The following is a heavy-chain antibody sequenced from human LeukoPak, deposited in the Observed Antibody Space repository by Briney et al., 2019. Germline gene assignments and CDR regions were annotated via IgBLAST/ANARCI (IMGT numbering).Heavy chain of an antibody. CDR1: GGTFSSYA. D-gene: IGHD3-22*01. CDR3: ATYLVDYYDSSGYGLPGYFDY. J-gene: IGHJ4*02. CDR2: IIPIFGTA. Sequence: SVKVSCKASGGTFSSYAISWVRQAPGQGLEWMGGIIPIFGTANYAQKFQGRATITTDESTSTAYMELSSLRSEDTAVYYCATYLVDYYDSSGYGLPGYFDYWGQGTLVTVSS. V-gene: IGHV1-69*05.